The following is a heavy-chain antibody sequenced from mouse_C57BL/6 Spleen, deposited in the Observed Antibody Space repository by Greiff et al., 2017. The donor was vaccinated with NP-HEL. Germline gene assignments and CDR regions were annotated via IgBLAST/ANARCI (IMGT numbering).Heavy chain of an antibody. D-gene: IGHD1-1*01. V-gene: IGHV1-69*01. J-gene: IGHJ1*03. CDR3: ARGGYYGSRHWYFDV. Sequence: QVQLKQSGAELVMPGASVKLSCKASGYTFTSYWMHWVKQRPGQGLEWIGEIDPSDSYTNYNQKFKGKSTLTVDKSSSTAYMQLSSLTSEDSAVYYCARGGYYGSRHWYFDVWGTGTTVTVSS. CDR2: IDPSDSYT. CDR1: GYTFTSYW.